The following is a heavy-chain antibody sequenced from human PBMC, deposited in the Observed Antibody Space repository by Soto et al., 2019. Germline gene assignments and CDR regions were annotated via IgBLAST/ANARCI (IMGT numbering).Heavy chain of an antibody. CDR3: AKDLFPTSGQRFFFDS. J-gene: IGHJ4*02. CDR2: ILNDETP. D-gene: IGHD2-21*01. CDR1: GFTFSTYA. V-gene: IGHV3-23*01. Sequence: GGSLRLSCATSGFTFSTYAMTWVRQAPGRGLEWVSTILNDETPFYTDSVKGRFTISRDSVRGTLYLQMNGLRVEDAALYYCAKDLFPTSGQRFFFDSWGQGSLVTVSS.